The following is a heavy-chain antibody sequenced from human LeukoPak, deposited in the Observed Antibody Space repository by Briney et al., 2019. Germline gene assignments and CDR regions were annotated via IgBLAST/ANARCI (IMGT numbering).Heavy chain of an antibody. CDR3: ARDVGTIEYSSSHRGY. Sequence: ASVKVSCKASGYTFTGYFMHWVRQAPGQGLEWMGWINPNSGGTNYAQKFQGRVTMTRDTSISTAYMELSRLRSDDTAVYYCARDVGTIEYSSSHRGYWGQGTLVTVSS. V-gene: IGHV1-2*02. CDR1: GYTFTGYF. J-gene: IGHJ4*02. D-gene: IGHD6-6*01. CDR2: INPNSGGT.